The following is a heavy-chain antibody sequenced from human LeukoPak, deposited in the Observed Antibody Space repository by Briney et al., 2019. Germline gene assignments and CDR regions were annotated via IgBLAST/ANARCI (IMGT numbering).Heavy chain of an antibody. D-gene: IGHD3-9*01. CDR3: ARVVYYDILTGSHNLFDY. V-gene: IGHV3-48*01. CDR1: GITFSSYS. CDR2: ISRSGSTK. J-gene: IGHJ4*02. Sequence: GGSLRLSCVASGITFSSYSMNWVRQAPGKGLEWVSSISRSGSTKYYADSVKGRFTISRDNAKTSLYLQMNSLRAEDTAVYYCARVVYYDILTGSHNLFDYWGQGTLVTVSS.